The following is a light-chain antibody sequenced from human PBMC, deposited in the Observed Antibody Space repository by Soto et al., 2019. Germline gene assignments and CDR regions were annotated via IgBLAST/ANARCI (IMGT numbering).Light chain of an antibody. CDR1: QSISGNY. CDR2: GTY. CDR3: QQYGSSRT. Sequence: VLTQSPGTLSLSPGERVTLSFRASQSISGNYLAWYQHKPGQAPRLLISGTYTRATGIPDRFSGRGSGTDFTLTITSLEPEDFAVYYCQQYGSSRTFGQGTKVDI. J-gene: IGKJ1*01. V-gene: IGKV3-20*01.